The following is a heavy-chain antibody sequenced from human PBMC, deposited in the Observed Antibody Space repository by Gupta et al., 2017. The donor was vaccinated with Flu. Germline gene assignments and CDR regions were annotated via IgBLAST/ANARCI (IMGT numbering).Heavy chain of an antibody. J-gene: IGHJ4*02. D-gene: IGHD1-26*01. CDR3: ARRGGGSYFGELDF. Sequence: QAQLVESGGGVVQPGRSLRLSCAASEFTFSTYGMHWVRQAPGKGLEWVAFIWYDGSNKYYASFVKGRFTISRDNSKNTLFLQMNSLTADDTAVYYCARRGGGSYFGELDFWGQGTLVTVSS. CDR2: IWYDGSNK. V-gene: IGHV3-33*01. CDR1: EFTFSTYG.